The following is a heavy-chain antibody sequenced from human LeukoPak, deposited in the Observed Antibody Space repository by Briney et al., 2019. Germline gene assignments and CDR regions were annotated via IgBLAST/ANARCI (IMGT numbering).Heavy chain of an antibody. CDR2: ISSSSSYI. Sequence: GGSLRLSCAASGFTFSSYSMNWVRQAPGKGLEWVSSISSSSSYIYYADSVKGRFAISRDNAKNSLYLQMNSLRAEDTAVYYCARDEDTAMEYWGQGTLVTVSS. J-gene: IGHJ4*02. CDR3: ARDEDTAMEY. D-gene: IGHD5-18*01. V-gene: IGHV3-21*01. CDR1: GFTFSSYS.